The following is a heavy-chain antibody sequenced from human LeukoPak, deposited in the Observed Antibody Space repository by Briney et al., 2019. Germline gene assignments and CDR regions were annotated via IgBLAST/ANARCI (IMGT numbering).Heavy chain of an antibody. J-gene: IGHJ4*02. D-gene: IGHD4-17*01. Sequence: GGSPRLSCAASGFTFDDYAMHWVRQAPGKGLEWVSGISWNSGSIGYADSVKGRFTISRDNAKNSLYLQMNSLRAEDTALYYCAKDKALYGAITYYFDYWGQGTLVTVSS. CDR3: AKDKALYGAITYYFDY. CDR1: GFTFDDYA. V-gene: IGHV3-9*01. CDR2: ISWNSGSI.